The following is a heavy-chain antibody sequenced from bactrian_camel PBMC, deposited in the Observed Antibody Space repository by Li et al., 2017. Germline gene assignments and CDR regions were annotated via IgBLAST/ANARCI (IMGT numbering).Heavy chain of an antibody. J-gene: IGHJ4*01. CDR2: IRTAGGSQ. CDR3: AMCYLLYGGAWNKSGEYSY. V-gene: IGHV3S40*01. Sequence: VQLVESGGGSVQAGGSLRLSCVGSGYSYSNCVGWFRQESGQEREAVAVIRTAGGSQYYADWIRGRFSISQDNAKNTAYLQKNNLRPEDTGIYYCAMCYLLYGGAWNKSGEYSYWGQGTQVTVS. CDR1: GYSYSNC. D-gene: IGHD2*01.